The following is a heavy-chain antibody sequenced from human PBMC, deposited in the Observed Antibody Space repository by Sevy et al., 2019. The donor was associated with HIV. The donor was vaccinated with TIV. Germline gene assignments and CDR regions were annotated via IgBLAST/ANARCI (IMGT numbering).Heavy chain of an antibody. D-gene: IGHD2-15*01. V-gene: IGHV3-11*04. CDR3: AMGYCSGGSCYRGSYYYYYGMDV. J-gene: IGHJ6*02. CDR2: ISSSGSTI. Sequence: GGSLRLSCAASGFTFSDYYMSWIRQAPGKGLEWVSYISSSGSTIYYTDSVKGRFTISRDNAKNSLYLQMNSLRAEDTAVYYCAMGYCSGGSCYRGSYYYYYGMDVWGQGTTVTVSS. CDR1: GFTFSDYY.